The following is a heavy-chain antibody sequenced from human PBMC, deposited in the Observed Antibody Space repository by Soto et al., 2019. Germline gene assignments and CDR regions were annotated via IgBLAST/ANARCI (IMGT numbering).Heavy chain of an antibody. V-gene: IGHV4-59*01. CDR1: GGSISSYD. J-gene: IGHJ3*01. Sequence: QVQLQESGPGLVKPSETLSLTCTVSGGSISSYDWSWIRQPPGKGLEWIGYIYYSGSTSYNPSLKSRVTISVDTSKNQLPLKLSSVTAADTAVYYCARYNWGARGAFDLWRQRTMVTVSS. D-gene: IGHD1-1*01. CDR2: IYYSGST. CDR3: ARYNWGARGAFDL.